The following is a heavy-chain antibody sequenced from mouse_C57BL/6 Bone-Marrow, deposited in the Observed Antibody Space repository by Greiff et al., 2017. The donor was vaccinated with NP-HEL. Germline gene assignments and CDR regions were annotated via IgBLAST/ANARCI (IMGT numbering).Heavy chain of an antibody. CDR2: IYPGSGST. CDR1: GYTFTGYW. D-gene: IGHD2-1*01. Sequence: QVQLQQPGAELVKPGASVKISCKASGYTFTGYWITWVKRRPGQGLEWIGDIYPGSGSTNYNEKFKSKATLTVDTSSSTAYMQLSSLTSEDSAVYYCAREDFYGNPYYFDYWGQGTTLTVSS. J-gene: IGHJ2*01. CDR3: AREDFYGNPYYFDY. V-gene: IGHV1-55*01.